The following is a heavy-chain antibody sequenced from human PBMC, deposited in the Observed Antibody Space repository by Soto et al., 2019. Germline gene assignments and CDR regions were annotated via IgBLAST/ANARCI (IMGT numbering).Heavy chain of an antibody. CDR1: GFTFSSYA. J-gene: IGHJ4*02. CDR3: AKEGEHSSGWANFDY. Sequence: PGGSLRLSCAAAGFTFSSYAMSWVRQATGKGLEWVSAISGSGGSTYYADSVKGRFTISRDNSKNTLYLQMNSLRAEDTAVYYCAKEGEHSSGWANFDYWGQGTLVTVSS. D-gene: IGHD6-19*01. V-gene: IGHV3-23*01. CDR2: ISGSGGST.